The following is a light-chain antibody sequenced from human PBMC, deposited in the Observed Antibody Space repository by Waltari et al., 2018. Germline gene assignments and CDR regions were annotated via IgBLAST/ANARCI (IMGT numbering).Light chain of an antibody. CDR2: GAS. CDR1: QSVSSN. Sequence: EIVMTQSPATLPVYPGERATLSCRASQSVSSNLAWYQQKPGQAPRLLIDGASTRATGIPARFSGSGSGTEFTLTISSMQSEDFAVYYCQQYNNWQWTFGQGTKVEIK. J-gene: IGKJ1*01. V-gene: IGKV3-15*01. CDR3: QQYNNWQWT.